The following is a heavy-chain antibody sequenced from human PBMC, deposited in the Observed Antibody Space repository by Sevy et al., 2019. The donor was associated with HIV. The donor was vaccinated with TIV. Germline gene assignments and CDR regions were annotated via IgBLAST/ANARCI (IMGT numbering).Heavy chain of an antibody. J-gene: IGHJ6*02. Sequence: LSLTCAASGFTFNKYLMHWVRQVPGKGLVWVSQIKHGGSSTTYADSVKGRFTISRDNAKNTVSLALNSLRVEDTGVYFCAREGVDFWSGPVDFYYGMDVWGQRATVTVSS. D-gene: IGHD3-3*01. V-gene: IGHV3-74*01. CDR2: IKHGGSST. CDR3: AREGVDFWSGPVDFYYGMDV. CDR1: GFTFNKYL.